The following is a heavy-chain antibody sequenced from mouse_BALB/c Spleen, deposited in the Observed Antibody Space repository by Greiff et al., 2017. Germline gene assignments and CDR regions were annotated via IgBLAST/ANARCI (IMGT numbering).Heavy chain of an antibody. Sequence: VQLKQSGPELMKPGASVKISCKASGYSFTSYYMHWVKQSHGKSLEWIGYIDPFNGGTSYNQKFKGKATLTVDKSSSTAYMHLSSLTSEDSAVYYCARHGSSLDYYAMDYWGQGTSVTVSS. V-gene: IGHV1S135*01. CDR3: ARHGSSLDYYAMDY. CDR1: GYSFTSYY. CDR2: IDPFNGGT. J-gene: IGHJ4*01. D-gene: IGHD1-1*01.